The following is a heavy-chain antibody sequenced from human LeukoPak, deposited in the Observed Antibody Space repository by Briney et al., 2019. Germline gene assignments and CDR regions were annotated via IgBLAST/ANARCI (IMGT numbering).Heavy chain of an antibody. V-gene: IGHV3-48*03. J-gene: IGHJ4*02. D-gene: IGHD5-12*01. CDR2: VSSSGSTI. CDR3: ARDSGYDLGYFDY. Sequence: GGSLRLSCAASGFTFSSYEMSWVRQAPGKGLEWVSYVSSSGSTIYYADSVKGRFTISRDNAKNSLYLQMNSLRAEDTALYYCARDSGYDLGYFDYWGQGTLVTVSS. CDR1: GFTFSSYE.